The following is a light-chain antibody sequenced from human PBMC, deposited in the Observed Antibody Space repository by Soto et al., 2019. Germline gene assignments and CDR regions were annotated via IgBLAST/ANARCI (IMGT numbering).Light chain of an antibody. CDR2: EAS. CDR1: STDFVTYNR. Sequence: ALTQPPSVSGSPGQSVTISCTGTSTDFVTYNRVSWYQQPPGTAPKLIVYEASNRPSGVPDRFSGSKSGNTASLTISGLQAADEADYYCSLYTSENTYVFGTGTKVT. CDR3: SLYTSENTYV. V-gene: IGLV2-18*01. J-gene: IGLJ1*01.